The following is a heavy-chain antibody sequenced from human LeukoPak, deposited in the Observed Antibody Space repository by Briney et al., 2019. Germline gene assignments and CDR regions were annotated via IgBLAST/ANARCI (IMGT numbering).Heavy chain of an antibody. D-gene: IGHD5-12*01. V-gene: IGHV3-30*04. CDR1: GFSFISYT. J-gene: IGHJ4*02. CDR2: MSYDGSHK. CDR3: ARDVGGYAFDY. Sequence: GGSLRLSCVASGFSFISYTMHWVRQAPGKGLEWVAVMSYDGSHKYLGDSVKGRFTISRDNSKNTLYLQMNSLRVEDTAIYYCARDVGGYAFDYWGQGTLVTVSS.